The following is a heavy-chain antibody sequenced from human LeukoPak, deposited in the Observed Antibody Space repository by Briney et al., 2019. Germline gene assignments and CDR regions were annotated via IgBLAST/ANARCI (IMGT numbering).Heavy chain of an antibody. J-gene: IGHJ4*02. CDR1: GDTLSSDA. CDR3: ATLAYSGFGPRSDSDY. CDR2: IIPMFGTT. D-gene: IGHD5-12*01. Sequence: ASVKVSCKASGDTLSSDAVNWVRQAPGRGLEWMGGIIPMFGTTIFAPKFQGRLTVTTDASTSTGYMELTSLQSEDTAVYYCATLAYSGFGPRSDSDYWGQGTLVTVSS. V-gene: IGHV1-69*05.